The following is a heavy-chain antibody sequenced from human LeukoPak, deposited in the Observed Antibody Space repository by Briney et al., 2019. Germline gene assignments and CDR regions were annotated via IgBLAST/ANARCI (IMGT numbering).Heavy chain of an antibody. J-gene: IGHJ3*01. CDR2: IWYDGSNK. CDR3: VRGGSWYAAFDF. CDR1: GFTFSSYG. D-gene: IGHD6-13*01. Sequence: GGSLRLSCAASGFTFSSYGMHWVRQAPGKGLEWVAVIWYDGSNKYYADSVKGRFTISRDNSKNTLYLQMNSLRAEDTAVYYCVRGGSWYAAFDFWGQGTVVPVSS. V-gene: IGHV3-33*01.